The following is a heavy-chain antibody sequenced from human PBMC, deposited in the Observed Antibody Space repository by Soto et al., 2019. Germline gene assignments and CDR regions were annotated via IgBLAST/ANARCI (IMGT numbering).Heavy chain of an antibody. D-gene: IGHD6-19*01. V-gene: IGHV3-23*01. J-gene: IGHJ4*02. CDR1: GFNFSRYA. Sequence: GGSLRLSCVASGFNFSRYAMSWVRQAPWKGLEWVSHISGRGGNRYYVDSVKGRFTISRDNSKTALYLQMNSLRADDTAVYYCAKDGEAVATYNDYWGQGIPVTVSS. CDR2: ISGRGGNR. CDR3: AKDGEAVATYNDY.